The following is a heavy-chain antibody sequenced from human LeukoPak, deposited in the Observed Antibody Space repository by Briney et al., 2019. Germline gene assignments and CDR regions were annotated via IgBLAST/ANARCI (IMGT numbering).Heavy chain of an antibody. Sequence: PGGSLRLSCAASGFTFSSYAMSWVRQAPGKGLEWVAAISGSGGSTYYADSVKGWFTISRDNSKNTLYLQMNSLRAEDTVVYYCATIQGYSSGWYFRYWGQGTLVTVSS. J-gene: IGHJ4*02. CDR3: ATIQGYSSGWYFRY. V-gene: IGHV3-23*01. CDR2: ISGSGGST. D-gene: IGHD6-19*01. CDR1: GFTFSSYA.